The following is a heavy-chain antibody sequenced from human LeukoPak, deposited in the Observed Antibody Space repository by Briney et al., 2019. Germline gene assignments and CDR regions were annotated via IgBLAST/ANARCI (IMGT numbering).Heavy chain of an antibody. CDR2: IYSGDSYT. D-gene: IGHD2-2*02. CDR3: ARQASTFSYTIRGAFDL. Sequence: GESLKIFCKASGYNFTNYWIAWVRHMPGKGLEWMGIIYSGDSYTKYSPSFRGQVTISADKSTSTAYLQWSSLKASDTAMYYCARQASTFSYTIRGAFDLWGPGTMVSISS. CDR1: GYNFTNYW. J-gene: IGHJ3*01. V-gene: IGHV5-51*01.